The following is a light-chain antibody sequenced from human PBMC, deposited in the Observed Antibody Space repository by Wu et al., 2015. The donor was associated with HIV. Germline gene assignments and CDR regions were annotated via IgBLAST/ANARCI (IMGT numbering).Light chain of an antibody. J-gene: IGKJ4*01. CDR1: QRVTSRY. V-gene: IGKV3-20*01. CDR2: GAS. CDR3: QHYGTSPQVT. Sequence: EILLTQSPGTLSLSPGERATLSCRASQRVTSRYLAWYQQKPGQAPRPLIYGASSRATGIPDRFSGSASGRDFTLTINRLDTEDFAVYYCQHYGTSPQVTFGGGTKVEIK.